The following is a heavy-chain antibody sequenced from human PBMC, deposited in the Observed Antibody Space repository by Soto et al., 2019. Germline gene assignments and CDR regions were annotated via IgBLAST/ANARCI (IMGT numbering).Heavy chain of an antibody. CDR3: ARERDYYDSSGYVGAFDI. CDR2: IIPIFGTA. J-gene: IGHJ3*02. V-gene: IGHV1-69*01. D-gene: IGHD3-22*01. Sequence: QVQLVQSGAEMKKPGSSVKVSCKASGGTFSSYAISWVRQAPGQGLEWMGGIIPIFGTANYAQKFQGRVTITADESTSTAYMELSSLRSEDTAVYYCARERDYYDSSGYVGAFDIWGQGTMVTVSS. CDR1: GGTFSSYA.